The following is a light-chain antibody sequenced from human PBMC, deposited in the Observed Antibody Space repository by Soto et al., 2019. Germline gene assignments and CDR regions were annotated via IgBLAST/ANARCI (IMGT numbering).Light chain of an antibody. Sequence: QSVLTQPASVSGSPGQSITISCTGTSSDVGSYIYVSWYQHHPGKAPKLMIYDVSNRPSGVSNRFSGSESGNTASLTISGLQAEDEAEYYCVSYTTFSSDVFGTGTKLTVL. J-gene: IGLJ1*01. CDR2: DVS. CDR3: VSYTTFSSDV. V-gene: IGLV2-14*01. CDR1: SSDVGSYIY.